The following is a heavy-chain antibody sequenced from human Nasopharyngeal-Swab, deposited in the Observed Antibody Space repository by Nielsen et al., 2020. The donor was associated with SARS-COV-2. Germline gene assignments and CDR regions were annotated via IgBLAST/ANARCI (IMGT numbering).Heavy chain of an antibody. CDR3: ARCIAVAVPDAFDI. CDR1: GFTFSSYS. CDR2: ISSSSSYT. J-gene: IGHJ3*02. Sequence: GESLKISCAASGFTFSSYSMNWVRQAPGKGLEWVSYISSSSSYTNYADSVKGRFTISRDNAKNSLYLQMNSLRAEDTAVYYCARCIAVAVPDAFDIWGQGTMVTVSS. D-gene: IGHD6-19*01. V-gene: IGHV3-21*05.